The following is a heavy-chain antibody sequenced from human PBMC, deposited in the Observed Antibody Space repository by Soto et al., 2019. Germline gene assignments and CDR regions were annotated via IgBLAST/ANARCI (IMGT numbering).Heavy chain of an antibody. V-gene: IGHV3-30*18. CDR3: AKENQHLVHDY. CDR2: ISHDGSDK. J-gene: IGHJ4*02. D-gene: IGHD6-13*01. CDR1: GFTFRYYG. Sequence: PGGSLRLSCAASGFTFRYYGMHWVRQAPGKGLEWVAVISHDGSDKYYADSMKGRFIISGDNSENTLFLNMNSLKPEDTAVYYCAKENQHLVHDYWGQGTLVTVSS.